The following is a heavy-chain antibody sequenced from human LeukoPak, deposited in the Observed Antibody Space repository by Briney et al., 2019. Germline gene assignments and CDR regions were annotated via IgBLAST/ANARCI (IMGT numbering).Heavy chain of an antibody. CDR2: INHNGNVN. V-gene: IGHV3-7*03. D-gene: IGHD3-16*01. Sequence: GGSLRLSCAASGFTFSSYWMNWARRAPGKGLEWVASINHNGNVNYYVDSVKGRFTISRDNAKNSLYLQMSNLRAEDTAVYFCARGGGLDVWGQGATVTVSS. J-gene: IGHJ6*02. CDR1: GFTFSSYW. CDR3: ARGGGLDV.